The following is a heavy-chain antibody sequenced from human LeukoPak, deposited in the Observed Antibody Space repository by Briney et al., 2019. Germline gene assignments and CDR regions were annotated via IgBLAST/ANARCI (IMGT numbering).Heavy chain of an antibody. CDR2: IYYSGST. Sequence: SETLSLTCTVTGDSISSYYWCWIRQPPGKGLEWIGYIYYSGSTNYNPSLKSRVTISVDTSKNQFSLKLSSVTAADTAVYYCATQYCSSTSCSYPFDPWGQGTLVTVSS. J-gene: IGHJ5*02. D-gene: IGHD2-2*01. CDR1: GDSISSYY. CDR3: ATQYCSSTSCSYPFDP. V-gene: IGHV4-59*01.